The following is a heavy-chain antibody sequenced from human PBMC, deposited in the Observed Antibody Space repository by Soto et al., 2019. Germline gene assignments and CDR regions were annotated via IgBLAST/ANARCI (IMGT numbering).Heavy chain of an antibody. J-gene: IGHJ4*02. CDR2: FDPEDGET. D-gene: IGHD6-13*01. Sequence: ASVKVSCKVSGYTLTELSMHWVRQAPGKGLEWMGGFDPEDGETIYAQKFQGRVTMTEDTSTDTAYMELSSLRSEDTAVYYRATASSVTAGFYFDYWGQGTLVTVSS. V-gene: IGHV1-24*01. CDR3: ATASSVTAGFYFDY. CDR1: GYTLTELS.